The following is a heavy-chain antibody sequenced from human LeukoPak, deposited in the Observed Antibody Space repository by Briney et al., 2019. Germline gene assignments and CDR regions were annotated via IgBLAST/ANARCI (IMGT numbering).Heavy chain of an antibody. D-gene: IGHD3-10*01. Sequence: PSETLSLTCAVYGGSFSGYYWSWIRQPPGKGLEWIGEINHSGSTNYNPSLKSRVTISVDTSKNQFSLKLSSVTAADTAVYYCARGIRRTTMVRGVAYNWFDPWGQGILVTVSS. CDR3: ARGIRRTTMVRGVAYNWFDP. J-gene: IGHJ5*02. CDR1: GGSFSGYY. CDR2: INHSGST. V-gene: IGHV4-34*01.